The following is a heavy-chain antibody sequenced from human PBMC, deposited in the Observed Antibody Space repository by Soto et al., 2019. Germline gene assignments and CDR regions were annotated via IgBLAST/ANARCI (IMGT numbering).Heavy chain of an antibody. CDR3: ARGDSDLAVSEAAY. Sequence: SETLSLTCTVSGGSMTSYYWSWIRQPPEKGLEWIGFIYFSGDATYNPSLKSRATMSRDTSKNEFSLKLTSVTAADTAIYYCARGDSDLAVSEAAYWGQGTLVTVSS. CDR2: IYFSGDA. J-gene: IGHJ1*01. V-gene: IGHV4-59*01. D-gene: IGHD2-15*01. CDR1: GGSMTSYY.